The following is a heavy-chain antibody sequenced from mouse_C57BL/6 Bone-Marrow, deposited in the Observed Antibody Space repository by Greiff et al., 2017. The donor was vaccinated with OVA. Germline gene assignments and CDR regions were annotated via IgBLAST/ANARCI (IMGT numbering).Heavy chain of an antibody. Sequence: EVQLQESGGGLVKPGGSLKLSCAASGFTFSDYGMHWVRQAPEKGLEWVAYISSGSSTIYYADTVKGGFTISRDNAKNTLFLQMTSLRSEYTAMYYCASLYCYGSSYVWFAYWGQGTLVTVSA. CDR1: GFTFSDYG. D-gene: IGHD1-1*01. CDR3: ASLYCYGSSYVWFAY. CDR2: ISSGSSTI. J-gene: IGHJ3*01. V-gene: IGHV5-17*01.